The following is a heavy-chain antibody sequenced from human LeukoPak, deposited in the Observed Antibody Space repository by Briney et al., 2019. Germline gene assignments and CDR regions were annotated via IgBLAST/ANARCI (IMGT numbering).Heavy chain of an antibody. Sequence: SVKVSCKASGGTFISYAISWVRQAPGQGLEWMGGIIPIFGTANYAQKFQGRVTITADESTSTAYMELSSLRSEDTAVYYCARDRIHYDYVWGSYRPQYYFDYWGQGTLVTVSS. CDR1: GGTFISYA. CDR2: IIPIFGTA. CDR3: ARDRIHYDYVWGSYRPQYYFDY. V-gene: IGHV1-69*13. J-gene: IGHJ4*02. D-gene: IGHD3-16*02.